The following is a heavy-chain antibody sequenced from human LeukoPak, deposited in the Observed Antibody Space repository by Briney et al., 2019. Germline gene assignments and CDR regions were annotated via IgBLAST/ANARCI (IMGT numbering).Heavy chain of an antibody. J-gene: IGHJ4*02. Sequence: PGGSLRLSCSASGFTFSTYAMSWVRQAPGKGLEGVSAISASGGSTYYADSVKGRFTISRDKSKNTLFLQMNSLRAEDTAVYYCARLMVGGVIMSSPYNYWGQGTLVTVSS. CDR2: ISASGGST. CDR1: GFTFSTYA. V-gene: IGHV3-23*01. D-gene: IGHD3-10*01. CDR3: ARLMVGGVIMSSPYNY.